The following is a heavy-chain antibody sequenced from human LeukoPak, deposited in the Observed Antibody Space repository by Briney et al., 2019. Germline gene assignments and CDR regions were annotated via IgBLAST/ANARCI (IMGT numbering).Heavy chain of an antibody. Sequence: GGSLRLSCAASGFTFSSYAMSWVRQAPGKGLEWVSGISGSGGMIYYADSVKGRFSISRDNSKNTLYLQMNSLRAEDTAVYYCARDRRVGATYFDYWGQGTLVTVSS. J-gene: IGHJ4*02. CDR3: ARDRRVGATYFDY. CDR1: GFTFSSYA. CDR2: ISGSGGMI. D-gene: IGHD1-26*01. V-gene: IGHV3-23*01.